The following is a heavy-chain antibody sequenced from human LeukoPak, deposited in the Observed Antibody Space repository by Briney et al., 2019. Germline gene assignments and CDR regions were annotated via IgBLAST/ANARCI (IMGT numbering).Heavy chain of an antibody. V-gene: IGHV4-59*01. CDR2: IYYSGST. J-gene: IGHJ4*02. CDR1: RGSLSSYY. CDR3: ARVQSSGHDY. D-gene: IGHD6-19*01. Sequence: PSETLSLTCTVSRGSLSSYYWSWVRQPPGKGLEWIGYIYYSGSTNYNPSLKSRVTISVDTSKNQFSLKLISVTAADTAIYYCARVQSSGHDYWGQGTLVTVSS.